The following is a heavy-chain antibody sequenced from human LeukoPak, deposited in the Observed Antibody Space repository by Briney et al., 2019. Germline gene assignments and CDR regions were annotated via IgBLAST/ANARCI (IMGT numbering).Heavy chain of an antibody. CDR1: GGSISSGGYY. V-gene: IGHV4-30-4*08. Sequence: SQTLSLTCTVSGGSISSGGYYWSWIRQHPGKGLEWIGYIYYSGSTYYNPSLKSRVTISVDTSKNQFSLKLSSVTAADTAVYYCARKRGYSGYDPFDYFDYWGQGTLVTVSS. D-gene: IGHD5-12*01. CDR2: IYYSGST. CDR3: ARKRGYSGYDPFDYFDY. J-gene: IGHJ4*02.